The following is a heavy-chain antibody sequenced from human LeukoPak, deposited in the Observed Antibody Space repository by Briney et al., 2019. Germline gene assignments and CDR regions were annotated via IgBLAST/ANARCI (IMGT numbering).Heavy chain of an antibody. CDR2: ISGSGGST. D-gene: IGHD2-15*01. CDR3: AKDADIVAVVAAPHFDY. Sequence: GGSLRLSCAASGFTFSSYAMSWVRQAPGKGLEWVSAISGSGGSTYYADSVKGRLTISRDNSKNTLYLQMNSLRAEDTAVYYCAKDADIVAVVAAPHFDYWGQGTLVTVSS. V-gene: IGHV3-23*01. J-gene: IGHJ4*02. CDR1: GFTFSSYA.